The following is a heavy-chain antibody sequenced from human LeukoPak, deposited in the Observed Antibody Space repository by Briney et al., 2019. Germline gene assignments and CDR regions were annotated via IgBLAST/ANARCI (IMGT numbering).Heavy chain of an antibody. J-gene: IGHJ4*02. CDR3: ASRNDILTGYVFDF. CDR2: IYYSGST. V-gene: IGHV4-39*01. CDR1: GGSVSSSIYY. D-gene: IGHD3-9*01. Sequence: SETLSLTCTVSGGSVSSSIYYWVWIRQPPGKGLEWIGSIYYSGSTSYNPSIKSRVTVSVDTSKNQFSLKLTSVIAADTAVYYCASRNDILTGYVFDFWGQGTLVTVSS.